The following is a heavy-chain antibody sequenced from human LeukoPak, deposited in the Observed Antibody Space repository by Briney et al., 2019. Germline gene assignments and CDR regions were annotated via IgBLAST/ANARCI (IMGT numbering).Heavy chain of an antibody. CDR3: AKAPGIAVAAPFDP. D-gene: IGHD6-19*01. V-gene: IGHV3-9*01. CDR2: ISWNSGSI. Sequence: SGGSLRLSCAASGFTFDDYAMHWVRQAPGKGLEWVSGISWNSGSIGYADSVKGRFTISRDNAKNSLYLQMNSLRAEDTALYYCAKAPGIAVAAPFDPWGQGTLVTVSS. CDR1: GFTFDDYA. J-gene: IGHJ5*02.